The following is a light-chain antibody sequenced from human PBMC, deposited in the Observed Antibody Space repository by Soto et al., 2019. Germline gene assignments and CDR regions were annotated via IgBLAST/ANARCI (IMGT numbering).Light chain of an antibody. V-gene: IGLV1-44*01. CDR2: SNN. Sequence: QSVLTQPPSASGTPGQRVTISCSGGSSNIGDNTVNWYQQLPGTAPKLLIYSNNHRPSGVPDRFSGSKSGTSASLAISGLQSADEADYYCAAWDDSLFWVFGGGTKLTVL. CDR1: SSNIGDNT. CDR3: AAWDDSLFWV. J-gene: IGLJ3*02.